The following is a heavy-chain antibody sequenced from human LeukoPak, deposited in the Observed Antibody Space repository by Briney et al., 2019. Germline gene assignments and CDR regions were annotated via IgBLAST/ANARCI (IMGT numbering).Heavy chain of an antibody. Sequence: GGSLRLSCAASGFTFSSYGMHWVRQAPGKGLEWVAVISYDGSNKYYADSVKGRFTISRDNSKNTLYLQMNSLRAEDTAVYYCARPVSSGSYLFDYWGQGTLVTVSS. CDR3: ARPVSSGSYLFDY. V-gene: IGHV3-30*03. D-gene: IGHD1-26*01. CDR2: ISYDGSNK. CDR1: GFTFSSYG. J-gene: IGHJ4*02.